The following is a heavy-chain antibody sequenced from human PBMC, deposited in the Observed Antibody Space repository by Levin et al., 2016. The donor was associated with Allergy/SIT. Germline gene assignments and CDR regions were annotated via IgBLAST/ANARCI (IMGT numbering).Heavy chain of an antibody. V-gene: IGHV1-69*10. CDR3: ARDGSGWNY. CDR1: GGIFRSYG. Sequence: SVKVSCKASGGIFRSYGISWVRQAPGQGLEWMGGITPMTGVTDYAQKFQGRLTITADESTTTAFMELSSLRSEDTAFYYCARDGSGWNYWGQGTLVTVSS. D-gene: IGHD3-22*01. CDR2: ITPMTGVT. J-gene: IGHJ4*02.